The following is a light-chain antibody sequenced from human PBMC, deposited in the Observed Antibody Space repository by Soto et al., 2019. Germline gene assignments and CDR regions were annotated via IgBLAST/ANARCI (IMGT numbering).Light chain of an antibody. CDR3: AAWDDSLSGHV. Sequence: QSVLTQPASMSGSPGQSVTISCAGTSSDIGGYNYVSWYQHHPGKAPKLIIYDVSSRPSGVSHRFSGSKSGNTASLTISGLQAEDEADYYCAAWDDSLSGHVFGSGTKVTVL. V-gene: IGLV2-14*01. J-gene: IGLJ1*01. CDR2: DVS. CDR1: SSDIGGYNY.